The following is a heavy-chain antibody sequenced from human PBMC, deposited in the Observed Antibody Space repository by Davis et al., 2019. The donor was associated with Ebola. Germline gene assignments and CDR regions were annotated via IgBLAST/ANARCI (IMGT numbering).Heavy chain of an antibody. J-gene: IGHJ4*02. D-gene: IGHD2-15*01. CDR1: GGTFSSYT. CDR3: ARGGCSGGSCYSPDY. CDR2: IIPILGIA. V-gene: IGHV1-69*02. Sequence: SVKVSCKASGGTFSSYTISWVRQAPGQGLEWMGRIIPILGIANYAQKFQGRVTITADKSTSTSYMELRSLRSDDTAVYYCARGGCSGGSCYSPDYWGQGTLVTVSS.